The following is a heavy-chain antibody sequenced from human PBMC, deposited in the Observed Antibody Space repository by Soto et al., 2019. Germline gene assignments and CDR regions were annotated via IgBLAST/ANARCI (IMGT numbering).Heavy chain of an antibody. CDR3: ARDGNPGSSFWSRPLGGGRFDN. J-gene: IGHJ5*02. Sequence: QVQLVQSGAEVKEPGSSVNVSCKTSGGTFGNTAVTWVRQVPGQGLEWIGGIVPLFGTANYAQKFRGRVMITADESTSTAYMDVRSLRSDDTAIYYCARDGNPGSSFWSRPLGGGRFDNSGQRTLVTVSS. CDR1: GGTFGNTA. CDR2: IVPLFGTA. D-gene: IGHD3-3*01. V-gene: IGHV1-69*12.